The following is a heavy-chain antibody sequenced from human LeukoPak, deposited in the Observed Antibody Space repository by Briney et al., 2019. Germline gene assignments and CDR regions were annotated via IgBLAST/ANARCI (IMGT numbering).Heavy chain of an antibody. Sequence: ASVKVSCKASGYTFTGYYMHWVRQAPGQGLEWMGWISAYNGNTNYAQKLQGRVTMTTDTSTSTAYMELRSLRSDDTAVYYCARVGAVADPGWFDPWGQGTLVTVSS. CDR3: ARVGAVADPGWFDP. D-gene: IGHD6-19*01. CDR2: ISAYNGNT. J-gene: IGHJ5*02. CDR1: GYTFTGYY. V-gene: IGHV1-18*04.